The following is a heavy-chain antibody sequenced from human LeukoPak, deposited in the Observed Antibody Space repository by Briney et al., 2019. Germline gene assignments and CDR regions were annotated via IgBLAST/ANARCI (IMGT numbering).Heavy chain of an antibody. J-gene: IGHJ4*02. V-gene: IGHV3-66*02. D-gene: IGHD1-1*01. Sequence: GGSLRLSCAASGFTVGSNYMSWVRQAPGKGLEWVSVIYSGGSTYYADSVKGRFTISRDNSKNTLYLQMNSLRAEDTAVYYCARGTDPYTPFDYWGQGTLVTVSS. CDR1: GFTVGSNY. CDR2: IYSGGST. CDR3: ARGTDPYTPFDY.